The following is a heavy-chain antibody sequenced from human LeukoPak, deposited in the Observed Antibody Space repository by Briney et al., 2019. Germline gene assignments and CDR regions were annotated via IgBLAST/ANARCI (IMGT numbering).Heavy chain of an antibody. CDR2: IRYDGSDK. D-gene: IGHD1-26*01. J-gene: IGHJ4*02. CDR3: AKADSGTYYGLGDYFDY. V-gene: IGHV3-30*02. Sequence: PGGSLRLSCAASGFTFSSYGMHWVRQAPGKGLKGVAFIRYDGSDKYYGDSVKGRFTISRDNSMNTLYLQMNSLRAEDTAVYYCAKADSGTYYGLGDYFDYWGQGTLVTVSS. CDR1: GFTFSSYG.